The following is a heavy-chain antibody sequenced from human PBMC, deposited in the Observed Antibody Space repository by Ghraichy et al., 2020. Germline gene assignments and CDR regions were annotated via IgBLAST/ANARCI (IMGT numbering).Heavy chain of an antibody. CDR1: GFTFSSYA. V-gene: IGHV3-23*01. Sequence: GESMNISCAASGFTFSSYAMSWVRQAPGKGLEWVSAISGSGGSTYYADSVKGRFTISRDNSKNTLYLQMNSLRAEDTAVYYCAKADGDYSVGWYFDYWGQGTLVTVSS. J-gene: IGHJ4*02. D-gene: IGHD4-17*01. CDR3: AKADGDYSVGWYFDY. CDR2: ISGSGGST.